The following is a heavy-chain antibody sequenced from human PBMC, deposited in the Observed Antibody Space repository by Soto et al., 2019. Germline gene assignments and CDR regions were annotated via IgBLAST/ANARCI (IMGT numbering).Heavy chain of an antibody. Sequence: SETLSLTCTVSGGSIFSDDWTWIRQPPGKGLEWIGYISRGGSSRYAPSLKGRVTFSTDTSKNQVSLKLTYVTVADTAVYYCARGYWFDPWGQGTLVTVSS. CDR2: ISRGGSS. J-gene: IGHJ5*02. V-gene: IGHV4-59*01. CDR3: ARGYWFDP. CDR1: GGSIFSDD.